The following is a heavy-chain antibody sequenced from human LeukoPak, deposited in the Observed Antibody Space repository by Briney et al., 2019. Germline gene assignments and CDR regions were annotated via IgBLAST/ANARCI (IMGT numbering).Heavy chain of an antibody. J-gene: IGHJ4*02. CDR3: AKPDCSYTDCYRPTY. V-gene: IGHV3-48*01. CDR1: GFTFSSYS. CDR2: ISSSSSTI. D-gene: IGHD2-2*02. Sequence: GGSLRLSCAASGFTFSSYSMNWVRQAPGKGLEWVSYISSSSSTIYYADSVKGRFTISRDNSKNTLYLQMNSLRAEDTAVYYCAKPDCSYTDCYRPTYWGQGTLVTVSS.